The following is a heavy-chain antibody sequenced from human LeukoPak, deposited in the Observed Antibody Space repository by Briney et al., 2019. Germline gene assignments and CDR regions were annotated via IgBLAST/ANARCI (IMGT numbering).Heavy chain of an antibody. CDR2: ISTSGSTL. D-gene: IGHD1-26*01. J-gene: IGHJ3*02. V-gene: IGHV3-48*03. CDR3: ARELSGSDAFDI. CDR1: GFAFSSFD. Sequence: GGSLRLSCAASGFAFSSFDMNWVRQAPGKGLEWVSYISTSGSTLYYADSVMGRFTISRDNAKNSLHLHMSSLRAEDTAVYYCARELSGSDAFDIWGQGTMVTVS.